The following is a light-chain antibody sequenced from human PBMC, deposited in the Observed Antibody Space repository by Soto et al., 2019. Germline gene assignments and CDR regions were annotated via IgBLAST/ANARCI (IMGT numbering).Light chain of an antibody. Sequence: EIVLTQSPGTPSLSPGERATLSCRASQSVSSSYLAWYQQKPGQAPRLLIYGASSRATGIPDRFSGSGSGTDITLTISRLEPEDFAVYYCQQYGSSPLTFGGGTKVEIK. V-gene: IGKV3-20*01. CDR3: QQYGSSPLT. CDR2: GAS. CDR1: QSVSSSY. J-gene: IGKJ4*01.